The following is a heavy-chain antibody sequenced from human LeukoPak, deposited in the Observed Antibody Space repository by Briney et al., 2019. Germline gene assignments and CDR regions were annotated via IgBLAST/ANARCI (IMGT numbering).Heavy chain of an antibody. J-gene: IGHJ6*03. CDR2: INHSGST. D-gene: IGHD3-3*01. CDR1: GGSFSGYY. CDR3: ARPGHYYDFWSGYPLGMDV. V-gene: IGHV4-34*01. Sequence: PSETLSLTCAVYGGSFSGYYWSWIRQPPGKGLEWIGEINHSGSTNYNPSLKGRVTISVDTSKNQFSLKLSSVTAADTAVYYCARPGHYYDFWSGYPLGMDVWGKGTTVTVSS.